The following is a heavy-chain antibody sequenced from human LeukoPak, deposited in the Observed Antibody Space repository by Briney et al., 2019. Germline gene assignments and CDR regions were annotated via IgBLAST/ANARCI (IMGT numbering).Heavy chain of an antibody. J-gene: IGHJ4*02. V-gene: IGHV1-2*02. Sequence: ASVKVSCKASGYTFTDYYIHWVRQAPGQGLEWMGWIHSNSGVTVYSQKFQGRVTMTRDTSITTAYMELSRLTSDDTTMYYCTREDYWGQGTLVTVSS. CDR3: TREDY. CDR2: IHSNSGVT. CDR1: GYTFTDYY.